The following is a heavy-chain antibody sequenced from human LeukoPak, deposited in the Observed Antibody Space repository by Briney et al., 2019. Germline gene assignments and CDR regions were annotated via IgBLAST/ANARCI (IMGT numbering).Heavy chain of an antibody. Sequence: PGGSLRLSCAASGFTFSNAWMSWVRQAPGKGLEWVATIKQDGSDKYYVDPVKGRFTISRDNAKNSLYLQMNSLRAEDTAVYYCARSTTCDYWGQGTLVTVSS. CDR1: GFTFSNAW. CDR2: IKQDGSDK. D-gene: IGHD2-2*01. CDR3: ARSTTCDY. J-gene: IGHJ4*02. V-gene: IGHV3-7*02.